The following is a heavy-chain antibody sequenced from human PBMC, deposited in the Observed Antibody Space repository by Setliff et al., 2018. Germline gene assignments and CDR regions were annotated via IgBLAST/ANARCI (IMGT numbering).Heavy chain of an antibody. D-gene: IGHD3-22*01. Sequence: KLSETLSPTCTVSGGSTSSYYWGWLRQPPGKGLECIGYIYCSESTNYNPSLKSRVTISLNTSKNQFSLKLSAVTAADTAVYYCARAREGGYDSRGYYYGMDAFDIWGQGTMVTVSS. CDR2: IYCSEST. V-gene: IGHV4-59*12. J-gene: IGHJ3*02. CDR1: GGSTSSYY. CDR3: ARAREGGYDSRGYYYGMDAFDI.